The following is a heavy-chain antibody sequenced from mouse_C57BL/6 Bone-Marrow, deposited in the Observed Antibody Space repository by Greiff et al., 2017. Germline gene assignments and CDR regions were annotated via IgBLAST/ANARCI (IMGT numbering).Heavy chain of an antibody. CDR3: ARANDYGSSSWFAS. CDR2: LLPGSGST. V-gene: IGHV1-9*01. D-gene: IGHD1-1*01. Sequence: VKLQQSGAELMKPGASVKLSCKASGYTFTCYWIEWVQQRPGHGLEWIGELLPGSGSTNYNEKFKGKATFTADPSSTPAYLQLRSLTTEDSAIYYCARANDYGSSSWFASWGQGTLVTVSA. J-gene: IGHJ3*01. CDR1: GYTFTCYW.